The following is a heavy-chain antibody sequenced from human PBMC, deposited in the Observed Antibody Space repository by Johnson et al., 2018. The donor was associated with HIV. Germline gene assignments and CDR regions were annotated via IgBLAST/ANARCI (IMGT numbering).Heavy chain of an antibody. CDR3: ARDRGGPERNYDFWSGYYGGDAFDI. J-gene: IGHJ3*02. Sequence: MQLVESGGGVVRPGGSLRLSCAASGFTFDDYGMSWVRQAPGKGLEWVSGINWNGGTAGYADSVKGRFTISRDNAKNSLYLQMNSLRAEDTALYYCARDRGGPERNYDFWSGYYGGDAFDIWGQGTMVIVSP. CDR1: GFTFDDYG. D-gene: IGHD3-3*01. V-gene: IGHV3-20*04. CDR2: INWNGGTA.